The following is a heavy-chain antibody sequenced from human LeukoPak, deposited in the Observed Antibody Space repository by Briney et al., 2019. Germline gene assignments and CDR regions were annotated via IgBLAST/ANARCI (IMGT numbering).Heavy chain of an antibody. J-gene: IGHJ4*02. Sequence: GESLKISCKGSGYSFTSYWIGWVRQMPGKGLEWMGIIYPGDSDTRYSPSFQGQVTIPADKSISTAYLQWSSLKASDTAMYYCARRAAVAERSFDYWGQGTLVTVSP. CDR2: IYPGDSDT. CDR3: ARRAAVAERSFDY. CDR1: GYSFTSYW. V-gene: IGHV5-51*01. D-gene: IGHD6-19*01.